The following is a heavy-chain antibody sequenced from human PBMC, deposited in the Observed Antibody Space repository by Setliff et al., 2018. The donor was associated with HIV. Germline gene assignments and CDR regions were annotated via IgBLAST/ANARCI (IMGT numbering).Heavy chain of an antibody. Sequence: SETLSLTCTVSGGSISSDNYYWSWIRQPAGKGLEWMGRIYSPGSTNYSPSLKSRLSISIDTSKNQFSLRLSSMTAADTAVYYCARDIHSSSWYGVGGMDLWGQGTTVTSP. CDR3: ARDIHSSSWYGVGGMDL. CDR2: IYSPGST. J-gene: IGHJ6*02. V-gene: IGHV4-61*02. CDR1: GGSISSDNYY. D-gene: IGHD6-13*01.